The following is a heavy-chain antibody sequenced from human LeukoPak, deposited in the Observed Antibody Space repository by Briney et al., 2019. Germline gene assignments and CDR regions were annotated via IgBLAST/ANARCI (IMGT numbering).Heavy chain of an antibody. D-gene: IGHD5-12*01. V-gene: IGHV3-30*19. J-gene: IGHJ4*02. CDR1: GSTFGSLS. Sequence: PGRCLRLSWAVSGSTFGSLSMGCVCPGPGGGRGWVALISSEGRNKYYAGSVKGRLTMSRDNSKNTLYLQVNSLGVEDTAVYYCASDPNHGEYSDYVGYYSDYWGQGTLVTVSS. CDR3: ASDPNHGEYSDYVGYYSDY. CDR2: ISSEGRNK.